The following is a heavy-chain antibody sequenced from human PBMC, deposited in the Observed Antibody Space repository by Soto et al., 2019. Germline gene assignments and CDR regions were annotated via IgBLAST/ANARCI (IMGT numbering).Heavy chain of an antibody. CDR3: ARFMTSDDSTWYFDL. CDR2: TYHSGNP. Sequence: PSETLSLTCDVSGDTISTGGYTWAWIRQPPGKALEWIGHTYHSGNPYYNPSLKSRLTISVDTSNNQFSLTLNSVTAADTAVYYCARFMTSDDSTWYFDLWGRGTLVTVSS. CDR1: GDTISTGGYT. V-gene: IGHV4-30-2*05. J-gene: IGHJ2*01. D-gene: IGHD2-15*01.